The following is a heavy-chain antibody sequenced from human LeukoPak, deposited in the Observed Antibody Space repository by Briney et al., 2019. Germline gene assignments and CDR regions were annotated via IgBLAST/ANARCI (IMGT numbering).Heavy chain of an antibody. CDR1: GYTFTSYD. CDR2: MNPNSGNT. V-gene: IGHV1-8*01. Sequence: ASVKVSCKASGYTFTSYDINRVRQATGQGLEWMGWMNPNSGNTGYAQKFQGRVTMTRNTSISTAYMELSSLRSEDTAVYYCTLEAAGPNWFDPWGQGTLVTVSS. D-gene: IGHD6-13*01. CDR3: TLEAAGPNWFDP. J-gene: IGHJ5*02.